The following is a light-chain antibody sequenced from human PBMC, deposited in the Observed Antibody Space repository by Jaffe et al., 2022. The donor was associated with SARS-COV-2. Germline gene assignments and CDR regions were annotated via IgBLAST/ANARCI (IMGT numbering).Light chain of an antibody. CDR2: GAS. Sequence: EIVMTQSPATLSVSPGENATLSCRASQSVGSNVAWYQQKPGQAPRLLIYGASTRATGIPARISGSGSVTEFTLTISSLQSEDFAVYYCQQYNNWPPWTFGQGTKVEIK. CDR3: QQYNNWPPWT. V-gene: IGKV3-15*01. J-gene: IGKJ1*01. CDR1: QSVGSN.